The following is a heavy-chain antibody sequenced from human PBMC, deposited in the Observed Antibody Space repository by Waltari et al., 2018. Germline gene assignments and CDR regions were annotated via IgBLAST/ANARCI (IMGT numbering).Heavy chain of an antibody. CDR3: AATSSWYFDL. V-gene: IGHV4-38-2*02. J-gene: IGHJ2*01. CDR2: IFHSWLL. CDR1: GYPIISSYH. D-gene: IGHD1-1*01. Sequence: QVHLQESGPGLVNPSETLSLTCTVSGYPIISSYHWAWLRQAPGKGLQWIGHIFHSWLLYPNPPLKSRLSMSVDTSKNQFSLRLTSVTAADTAVYYCAATSSWYFDLWGPGSLVTVSS.